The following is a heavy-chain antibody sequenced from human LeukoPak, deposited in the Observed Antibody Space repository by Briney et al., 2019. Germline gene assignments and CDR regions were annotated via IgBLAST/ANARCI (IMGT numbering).Heavy chain of an antibody. CDR2: IYHSGST. CDR1: GGSISSGGYS. Sequence: PSETLSLTCAVSGGSISSGGYSWSWIRQPPGKGLEWIGYIYHSGSTYYNPSLKSRVTISVDTSKNQFSLKLSSVTAADTAVYYCARGHRRVVPAAALGWFDPWGQGTLVTVSS. V-gene: IGHV4-30-2*01. CDR3: ARGHRRVVPAAALGWFDP. D-gene: IGHD2-2*01. J-gene: IGHJ5*02.